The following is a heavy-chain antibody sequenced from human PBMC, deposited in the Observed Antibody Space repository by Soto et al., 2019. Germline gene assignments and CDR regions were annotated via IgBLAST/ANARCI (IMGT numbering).Heavy chain of an antibody. D-gene: IGHD2-15*01. V-gene: IGHV1-69*06. CDR1: GGTFSSYS. J-gene: IGHJ4*02. Sequence: SVKVSCKASGGTFSSYSISWVRQAPGQGLEWMGGIIPIFGTANYAQKFQGRVTITADKSTSTAYMELSSLRSEDTAVYYCARDCSGGSCYSEYYFDYWGQGTLVTVSS. CDR2: IIPIFGTA. CDR3: ARDCSGGSCYSEYYFDY.